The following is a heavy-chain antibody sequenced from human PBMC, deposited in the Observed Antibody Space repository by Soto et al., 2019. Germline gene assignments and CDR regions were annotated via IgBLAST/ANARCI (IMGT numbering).Heavy chain of an antibody. Sequence: SETLSLTCTVSGGSISSGGYYWSWIRQHPGRGLEWIGYIYYSGSTYYNPSLKSRVTISVDTSKNQFSLKLSSVTAADTAVYYCARDGIVAIDYWGQGTLVTVSS. J-gene: IGHJ4*02. CDR1: GGSISSGGYY. CDR3: ARDGIVAIDY. V-gene: IGHV4-31*03. D-gene: IGHD3-22*01. CDR2: IYYSGST.